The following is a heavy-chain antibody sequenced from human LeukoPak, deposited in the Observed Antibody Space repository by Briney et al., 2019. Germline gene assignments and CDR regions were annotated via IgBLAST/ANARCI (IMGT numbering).Heavy chain of an antibody. CDR3: ARDLYGEPGNWFDP. CDR2: INTNTGNP. V-gene: IGHV7-4-1*02. CDR1: VYTFTSYA. Sequence: GESLKISCKASVYTFTSYAMNWVRQAPGQGLEWMGWINTNTGNPTYAQGFTGRFVFSLDTSVSTAYLQISSLKAEDTAVYYCARDLYGEPGNWFDPWGQGTLVTVSS. D-gene: IGHD3-10*02. J-gene: IGHJ5*02.